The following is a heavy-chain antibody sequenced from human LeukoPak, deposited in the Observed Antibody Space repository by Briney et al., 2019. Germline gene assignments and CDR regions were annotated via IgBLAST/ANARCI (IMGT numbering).Heavy chain of an antibody. CDR3: ARDLAYYYDSSYD. CDR2: IKSKADGGTT. D-gene: IGHD3-22*01. CDR1: GFTFSNTW. J-gene: IGHJ4*02. V-gene: IGHV3-15*01. Sequence: PGGSLRLSCAASGFTFSNTWMSWVRQAPGKGLEWVGRIKSKADGGTTDYVAPVKGRFTISRDDSKNTLSLQMNSLRAEDTAVYYCARDLAYYYDSSYDWGQGTLVTVSS.